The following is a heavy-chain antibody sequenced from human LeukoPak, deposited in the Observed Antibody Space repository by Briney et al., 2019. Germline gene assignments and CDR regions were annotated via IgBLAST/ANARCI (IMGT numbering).Heavy chain of an antibody. V-gene: IGHV3-74*01. CDR2: INNDGSYI. J-gene: IGHJ4*02. CDR3: VRDGSVYNFDY. Sequence: PGGSLRLSCAASGFTFSPAWMHWVRQAPGKGLEWVSRINNDGSYINYAESVKGRFTLSRDNTKNTLTLQMNSLRAEDTAVYFCVRDGSVYNFDYWGQGVLVTVSS. CDR1: GFTFSPAW. D-gene: IGHD5/OR15-5a*01.